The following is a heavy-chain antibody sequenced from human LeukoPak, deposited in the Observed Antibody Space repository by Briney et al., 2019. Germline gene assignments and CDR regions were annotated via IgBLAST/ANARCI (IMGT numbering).Heavy chain of an antibody. D-gene: IGHD5-12*01. CDR3: ARDDDGYSGYDLKS. CDR2: IYSGGST. CDR1: GFTFSTYA. Sequence: GGSLRLSCAASGFTFSTYAMSWVRQAPGRGLEWVSVIYSGGSTYYADSVKGRFTISRDNSKNTVYLQMNSLTAEDTAVYYCARDDDGYSGYDLKSWGQGTLVTVSS. J-gene: IGHJ5*02. V-gene: IGHV3-66*01.